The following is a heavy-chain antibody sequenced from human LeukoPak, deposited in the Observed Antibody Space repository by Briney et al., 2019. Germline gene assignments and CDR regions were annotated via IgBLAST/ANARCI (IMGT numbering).Heavy chain of an antibody. V-gene: IGHV1-2*02. CDR1: GYTFTGYF. J-gene: IGHJ4*02. CDR2: INPNSGGT. D-gene: IGHD3-22*01. Sequence: ASVKVSCKASGYTFTGYFLHWVRQAPGQGLEWMGWINPNSGGTNYAQKFQGRVTMTTDTSTSTAYMELRSLRSDDTAVYYCARGGVRYYYDSSGYYYWDFDYWGQGTLVTVSS. CDR3: ARGGVRYYYDSSGYYYWDFDY.